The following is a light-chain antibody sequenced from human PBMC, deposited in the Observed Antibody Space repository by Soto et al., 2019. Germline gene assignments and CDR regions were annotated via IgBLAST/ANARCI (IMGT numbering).Light chain of an antibody. Sequence: QSVLTQPPSASGTPGQRVTISCSGSSSNIGSNTVNWYHQLPGTAPKLLIYNNYQRSSGVPDRFSGSKSGTSASLAISGLQSEDEADYYCAAWDDSLNGYVFGTGTKVNVL. CDR1: SSNIGSNT. J-gene: IGLJ1*01. CDR2: NNY. CDR3: AAWDDSLNGYV. V-gene: IGLV1-44*01.